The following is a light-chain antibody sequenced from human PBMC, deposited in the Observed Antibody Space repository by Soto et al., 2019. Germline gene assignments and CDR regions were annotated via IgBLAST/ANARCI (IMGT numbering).Light chain of an antibody. CDR1: QGISTW. CDR3: QQVTTFPRT. Sequence: DIQMTQYPSSVAAAVGDRVTITCRASQGISTWLAWYQHKPGTAPKLLIFGAFSLQRGVPSRFAGSGSGTDFTLTIKSLQPDDVATYYCQQVTTFPRTFCQGTKVDIK. J-gene: IGKJ1*01. V-gene: IGKV1-12*01. CDR2: GAF.